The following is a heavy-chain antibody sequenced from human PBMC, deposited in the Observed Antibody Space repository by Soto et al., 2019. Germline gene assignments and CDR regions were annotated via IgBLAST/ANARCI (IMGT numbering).Heavy chain of an antibody. CDR2: INHSGNT. D-gene: IGHD6-19*01. V-gene: IGHV4-34*01. J-gene: IGHJ6*02. CDR1: SGSFSGYY. Sequence: PSETLSPTCAVYSGSFSGYYWSWIRQPPGKWLEWIGAINHSGNTKYNQSIKSRVTISVDTSKNQFSLKLSSVTAADTAVYYCASPTRQWLGLRYYYGMDVWGQGTTVTVSS. CDR3: ASPTRQWLGLRYYYGMDV.